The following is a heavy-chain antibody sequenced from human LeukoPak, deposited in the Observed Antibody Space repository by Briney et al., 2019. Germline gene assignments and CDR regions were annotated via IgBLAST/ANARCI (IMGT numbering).Heavy chain of an antibody. CDR2: IYYSRST. Sequence: SDTVSLTCTVSRGSISSPTYYWGWIRQPPGKGLEWIGYIYYSRSTYYNPSLKNRVTISVDTSKNQFSLRLTSVTAADTAVYYCARDRHDSTGYYYDYWGQGALVTVSP. J-gene: IGHJ4*02. CDR1: RGSISSPTYY. CDR3: ARDRHDSTGYYYDY. D-gene: IGHD3-22*01. V-gene: IGHV4-39*07.